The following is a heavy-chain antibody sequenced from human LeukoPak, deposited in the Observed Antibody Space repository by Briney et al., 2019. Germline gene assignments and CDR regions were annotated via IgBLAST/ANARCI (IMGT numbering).Heavy chain of an antibody. CDR1: GGSISSYY. CDR3: ARQRYGDRSFDY. V-gene: IGHV4-39*01. CDR2: IYHSGST. J-gene: IGHJ4*02. Sequence: PSETLSLTCTVSGGSISSYYWGWIRQPPGKGLEWIGSIYHSGSTYYNPSLKSRVTISVDTSKNQFSLKLSSVTAADTAVYYCARQRYGDRSFDYWGQGTLVTVSS. D-gene: IGHD4-17*01.